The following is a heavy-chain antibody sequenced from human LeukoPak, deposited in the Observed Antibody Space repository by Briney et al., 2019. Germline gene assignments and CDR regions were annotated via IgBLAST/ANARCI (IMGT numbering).Heavy chain of an antibody. CDR3: ARDLVTVTKGFDI. J-gene: IGHJ3*02. CDR1: DDSFSSHY. Sequence: SETLSLTCAVSDDSFSSHYWTWIRQPPGKGLEWIGYISYIGSTNYNPSLKSRVTISIDTSKNQFSLKLSSVTAADTAVYYCARDLVTVTKGFDIWGQGTMVSVST. D-gene: IGHD4-17*01. V-gene: IGHV4-59*11. CDR2: ISYIGST.